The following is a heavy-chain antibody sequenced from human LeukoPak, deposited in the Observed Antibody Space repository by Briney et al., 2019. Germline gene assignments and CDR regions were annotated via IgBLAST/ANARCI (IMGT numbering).Heavy chain of an antibody. Sequence: PRGSLRLSCAASGFTFSSYEMNWVRQAPGKGLEWVSYISSSGNTIYYADSVKGRFTISRDNAKNSLYLQMNSLRAEDTAVYYCASLRRIVGATSDYWGQGILVTVSS. V-gene: IGHV3-48*03. CDR2: ISSSGNTI. CDR3: ASLRRIVGATSDY. D-gene: IGHD1-26*01. CDR1: GFTFSSYE. J-gene: IGHJ4*02.